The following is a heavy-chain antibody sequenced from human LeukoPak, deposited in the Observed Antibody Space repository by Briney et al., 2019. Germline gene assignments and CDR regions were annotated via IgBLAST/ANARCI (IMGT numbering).Heavy chain of an antibody. V-gene: IGHV4-4*09. CDR1: GVSISRFY. J-gene: IGHJ4*02. Sequence: SETLSLICTTSGVSISRFYWSWVRQPPGKGLEWIANIYNGVPTFFNPSLKSRATISVDTSKGQFSLQLASVTAADTAVYCCVQTTGWPGFDYWGQGILVTVSS. CDR2: IYNGVPT. D-gene: IGHD6-19*01. CDR3: VQTTGWPGFDY.